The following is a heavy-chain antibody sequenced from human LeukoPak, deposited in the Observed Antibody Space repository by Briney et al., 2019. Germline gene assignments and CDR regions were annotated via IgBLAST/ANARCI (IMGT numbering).Heavy chain of an antibody. CDR3: ARDYYDSSGPPLDY. Sequence: SVKVSCKASGGTFSSYTISWVRQAPGQGLEWMGRIIPIFGIANYAQKFQGRVTITADKSTSTAYMELSSLRSEDTAVYYCARDYYDSSGPPLDYWGQGTLVTVSS. CDR1: GGTFSSYT. V-gene: IGHV1-69*04. CDR2: IIPIFGIA. J-gene: IGHJ4*02. D-gene: IGHD3-22*01.